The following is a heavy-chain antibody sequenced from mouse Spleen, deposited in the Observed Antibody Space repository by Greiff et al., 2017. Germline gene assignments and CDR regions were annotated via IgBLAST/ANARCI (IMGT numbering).Heavy chain of an antibody. CDR1: GFTFSDYG. CDR2: ISSGSSTI. J-gene: IGHJ2*01. Sequence: EVKLVESGGGLVKPGGSLKLSCAASGFTFSDYGMHWVRQAPEKGLEWVAYISSGSSTIYYADTVKGRFTISRDNAKNTLFLQMNSLRSEDAAVYYCARPPKQLGLLLDYWGQGTTLTVSS. D-gene: IGHD3-1*01. CDR3: ARPPKQLGLLLDY. V-gene: IGHV5-17*01.